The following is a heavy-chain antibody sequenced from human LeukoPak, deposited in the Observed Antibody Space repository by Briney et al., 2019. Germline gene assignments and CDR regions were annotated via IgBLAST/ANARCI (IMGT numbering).Heavy chain of an antibody. CDR1: GFTFSNYE. CDR2: IYSDNT. CDR3: ARRAGAYSHPYDY. Sequence: GGSVRLSCAASGFTFSNYEMNWVRQAPGKGLEWVSFIYSDNTHYSDSVKGRFTISRDNSKNTLYLQMNSLRAEDTAVYYCARRAGAYSHPYDYWGQGTLVTVSS. J-gene: IGHJ4*02. V-gene: IGHV3-53*01. D-gene: IGHD4/OR15-4a*01.